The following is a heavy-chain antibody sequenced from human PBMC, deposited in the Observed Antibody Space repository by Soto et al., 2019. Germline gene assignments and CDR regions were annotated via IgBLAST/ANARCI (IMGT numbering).Heavy chain of an antibody. CDR3: AKDKEKVAYIFDY. V-gene: IGHV3-30*18. J-gene: IGHJ4*02. CDR2: ISYDGSNK. D-gene: IGHD1-1*01. CDR1: GFTFSRYG. Sequence: QVQLVESGGGVVQPGRSLRLSCAASGFTFSRYGMHWVRQAPGKGLEWVAVISYDGSNKYYADSVKGRFTISRDNSKNTLYLQMNSLRAEDTAVYYCAKDKEKVAYIFDYWGQGTLVTVSS.